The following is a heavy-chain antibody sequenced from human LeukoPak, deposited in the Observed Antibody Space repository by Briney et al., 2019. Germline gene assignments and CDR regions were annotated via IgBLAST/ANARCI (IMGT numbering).Heavy chain of an antibody. CDR1: GFTFSSYA. CDR3: CRYFDWSPDY. CDR2: ISGSGGST. D-gene: IGHD3-9*01. Sequence: GGSLRLSCAASGFTFSSYAMSWVRQAPGKGLEWVLAISGSGGSTYYADSVKGRFTISRDNSKNTLYLQMNSLRAEDTAVYYCCRYFDWSPDYWGQGTLVTVSS. J-gene: IGHJ4*02. V-gene: IGHV3-23*01.